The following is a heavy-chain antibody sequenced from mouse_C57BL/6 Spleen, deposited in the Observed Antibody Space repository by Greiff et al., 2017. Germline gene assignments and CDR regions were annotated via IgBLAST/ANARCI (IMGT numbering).Heavy chain of an antibody. J-gene: IGHJ4*01. CDR1: GFTFTDYY. Sequence: EVKLMESGGGLVQPGGSLSLSCAASGFTFTDYYMSWVRQPPGKALEWLGFIRNKANGYTTEYSASVKGRFTISRDNSQSILYLQMNALRAEDSATYYCARYYYGSSYGGYAMDYWGQGTSVTVSS. V-gene: IGHV7-3*01. CDR3: ARYYYGSSYGGYAMDY. CDR2: IRNKANGYTT. D-gene: IGHD1-1*01.